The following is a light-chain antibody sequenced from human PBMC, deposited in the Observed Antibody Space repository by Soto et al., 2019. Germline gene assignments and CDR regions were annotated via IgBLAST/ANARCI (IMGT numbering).Light chain of an antibody. Sequence: IPVSLSTSSHDSSAADKITITGRASQGISSWLAWYQQKPGKAPNLLIYAASSLQSGVPSRFSGSGSGTDFTLTISSLQPEDFAAYYCRQANSFPITFGQGTRLEIK. CDR1: QGISSW. V-gene: IGKV1-12*01. J-gene: IGKJ5*01. CDR2: AAS. CDR3: RQANSFPIT.